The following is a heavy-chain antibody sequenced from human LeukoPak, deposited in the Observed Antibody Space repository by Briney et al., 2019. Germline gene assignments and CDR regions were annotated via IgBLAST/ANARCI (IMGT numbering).Heavy chain of an antibody. V-gene: IGHV3-23*01. J-gene: IGHJ4*02. Sequence: GGSLRLSCAASGFTFSSYAMSWVRQAPGKGLEWVSAISGSGGSTYYADSVKGRFTISRDNSKNTLYLQMNSLRAEDTAVYYCAKGGYSYGYGGGARYYFDYWGQGTLVTVSS. CDR1: GFTFSSYA. CDR2: ISGSGGST. CDR3: AKGGYSYGYGGGARYYFDY. D-gene: IGHD5-18*01.